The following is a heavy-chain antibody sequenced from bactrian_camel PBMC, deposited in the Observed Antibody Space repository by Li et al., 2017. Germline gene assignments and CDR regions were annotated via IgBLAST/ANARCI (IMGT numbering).Heavy chain of an antibody. D-gene: IGHD4*01. Sequence: VQLVESGGGLVQPGGSLRPSCAASGFAFGLSSMSWVRQTPGKDYEWVSGISARATETRYADSVKGRFTISQDNAKNTVYLQMNSLKPEDTAMYYCAAAPINRYSDFLNWRNYNSWGQGTQVTVS. V-gene: IGHV3S42*01. CDR2: ISARATET. CDR1: GFAFGLSS. J-gene: IGHJ4*01. CDR3: AAAPINRYSDFLNWRNYNS.